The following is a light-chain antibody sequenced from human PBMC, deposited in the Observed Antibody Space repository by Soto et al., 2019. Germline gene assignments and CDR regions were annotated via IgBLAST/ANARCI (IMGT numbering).Light chain of an antibody. J-gene: IGKJ5*01. CDR2: GAS. Sequence: EIIMTQSPATRSVSPGEGVTLSCRASQSVSGTLAWYQQKAGQAPRLLIYGASTRATGIPARFSGSGSGTEFTLTISSLQSEDFALYYCQQHNNWPPVTFGQGTRLEIK. CDR3: QQHNNWPPVT. V-gene: IGKV3-15*01. CDR1: QSVSGT.